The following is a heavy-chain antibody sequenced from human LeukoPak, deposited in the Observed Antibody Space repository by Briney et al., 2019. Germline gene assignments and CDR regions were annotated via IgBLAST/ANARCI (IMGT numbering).Heavy chain of an antibody. D-gene: IGHD3-3*01. J-gene: IGHJ4*02. CDR1: GYSISSGYY. V-gene: IGHV4-38-2*01. CDR2: IYHSGST. Sequence: SETLSLTCAVSGYSISSGYYWGWIRQPPGKGLEWIGGIYHSGSTYYNPSLKSRVTISVDTSKNQFSLKLSSVTAADTAVYYCASTIFGVAFDYWGQGTLVTVSS. CDR3: ASTIFGVAFDY.